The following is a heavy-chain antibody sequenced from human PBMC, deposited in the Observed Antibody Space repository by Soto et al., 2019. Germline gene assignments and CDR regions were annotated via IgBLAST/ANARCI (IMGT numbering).Heavy chain of an antibody. V-gene: IGHV3-23*01. D-gene: IGHD3-16*01. CDR2: IGGSGKFT. J-gene: IGHJ1*01. CDR1: VFKLTSYA. CDR3: ANPLLGDGAEYFEG. Sequence: EVQLLESGGVLAQPGGSLRLSCAATVFKLTSYAMSWVRQSPGKGLEWVSGIGGSGKFTHYADSVKGRFTLTRDKSNQTMFRQMDSLRAADTAFYYCANPLLGDGAEYFEGWGQGTRVTV.